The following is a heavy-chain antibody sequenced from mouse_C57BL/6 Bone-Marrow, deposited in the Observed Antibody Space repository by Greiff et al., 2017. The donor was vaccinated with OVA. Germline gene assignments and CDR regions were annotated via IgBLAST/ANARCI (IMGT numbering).Heavy chain of an antibody. CDR2: IDPNSGGT. Sequence: VQLQQSGAELAKPGASVKLSCKASGYTFTSYWMHWVKQRPGRGLEWIGRIDPNSGGTKYNEKFESKATLTVDKPSSTAYMQLSSLTSEDSAVYYCARGGVTTGDDFDYWGQGTTLTVSS. J-gene: IGHJ2*01. CDR3: ARGGVTTGDDFDY. V-gene: IGHV1-72*01. CDR1: GYTFTSYW. D-gene: IGHD2-2*01.